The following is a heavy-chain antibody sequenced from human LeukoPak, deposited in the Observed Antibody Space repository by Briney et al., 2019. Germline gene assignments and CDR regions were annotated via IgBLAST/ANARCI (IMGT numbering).Heavy chain of an antibody. CDR1: GFTFSNNY. CDR2: ITGSGGRT. CDR3: ARDRMGAIMYFDV. D-gene: IGHD3-10*01. V-gene: IGHV3-23*01. Sequence: TGGSLRLSCAASGFTFSNNYMSWVRQAPGKGLEWVSAITGSGGRTYYADSVKGRFTISRDNSRDRLYLETNSLRAEDTAVYYCARDRMGAIMYFDVWGRGTLVTVSS. J-gene: IGHJ2*01.